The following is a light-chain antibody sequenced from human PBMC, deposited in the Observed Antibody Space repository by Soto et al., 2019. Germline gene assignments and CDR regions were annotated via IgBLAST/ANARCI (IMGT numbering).Light chain of an antibody. CDR1: QSISRW. CDR2: KAS. V-gene: IGKV1-5*03. J-gene: IGKJ2*01. Sequence: DIQMTQSPSALSASVGDRVTITCRASQSISRWLAWYQQKPGKAPKLLIYKASSLQGGVPSRFSGSGSGTEFTLTISGLQPDDVATYYCHHYYGLYTFGQGTKLEI. CDR3: HHYYGLYT.